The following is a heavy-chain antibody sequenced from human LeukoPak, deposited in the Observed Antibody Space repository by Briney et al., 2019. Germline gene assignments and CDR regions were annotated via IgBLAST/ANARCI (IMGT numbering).Heavy chain of an antibody. CDR1: GYTFTSYG. D-gene: IGHD3-10*01. V-gene: IGHV1-18*01. CDR2: ISAYNGNT. J-gene: IGHJ4*01. Sequence: ASVTDPFMATGYTFTSYGISWVRPAPGQGLEWMAWISAYNGNTDYAQNLRGRVTMTTDTSTSTAYMELRSLSSDDTAVYYCARDSVDGSGTYYNDSPDYWGEGSLLSVSS. CDR3: ARDSVDGSGTYYNDSPDY.